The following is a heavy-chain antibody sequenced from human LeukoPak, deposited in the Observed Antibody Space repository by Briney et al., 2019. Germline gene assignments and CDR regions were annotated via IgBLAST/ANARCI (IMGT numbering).Heavy chain of an antibody. CDR2: IYSGGTT. D-gene: IGHD3-10*01. CDR3: AKDEFSGSGSYYPHSALDY. J-gene: IGHJ4*02. Sequence: TGGSLRLSCAASGFTVSSHYMSWIRQAPGKGLEWVSVIYSGGTTYYADSVKGRFTISRDNSKNTLYLQMNSLRAEDTAVYYCAKDEFSGSGSYYPHSALDYWGQGTLVTVSS. V-gene: IGHV3-66*02. CDR1: GFTVSSHY.